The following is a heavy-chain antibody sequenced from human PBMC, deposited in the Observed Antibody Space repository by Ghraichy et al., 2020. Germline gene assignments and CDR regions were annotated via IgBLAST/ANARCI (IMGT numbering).Heavy chain of an antibody. J-gene: IGHJ4*02. CDR2: ICYTVST. CDR3: ARTLRWLQFIDY. V-gene: IGHV4-39*01. Sequence: SETLSLTCTVSGGSISSSDYYWGWIRQPPGKELEWIVNICYTVSTDYNPSLKSRVTMSLDTSKTQFSLNLRSLTAADTAVYYCARTLRWLQFIDYWGQGILVSVSS. CDR1: GGSISSSDYY. D-gene: IGHD5-24*01.